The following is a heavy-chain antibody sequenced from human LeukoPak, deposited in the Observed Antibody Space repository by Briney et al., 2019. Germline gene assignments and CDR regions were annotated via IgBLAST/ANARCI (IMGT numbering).Heavy chain of an antibody. D-gene: IGHD1-26*01. V-gene: IGHV1-2*02. CDR1: GYTFSAYY. CDR3: AREGQLVGPTPKVHYYGMDF. J-gene: IGHJ6*02. CDR2: INPNSGGT. Sequence: ASVKPSSKASGYTFSAYYMHWVRQAPGQGPEWMGWINPNSGGTNYAQKFQGRVTMTRDTSISTAYMELTRLRSDDTAVYYCAREGQLVGPTPKVHYYGMDFWGQGTLVTVSS.